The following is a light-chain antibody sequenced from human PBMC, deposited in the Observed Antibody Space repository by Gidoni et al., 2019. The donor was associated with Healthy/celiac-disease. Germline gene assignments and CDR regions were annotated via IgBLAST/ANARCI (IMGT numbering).Light chain of an antibody. CDR2: WAS. CDR3: QQYYSTPPT. J-gene: IGKJ1*01. Sequence: DIVMTQSPDSLAVSLGERATINSKSSQSVFYSSNNKNYLAWYQQKTGQPPKLLIYWASTRESGVPDRFSGSGSGTDFTLTIRSLQAEDVAVYSCQQYYSTPPTFGQGTKVEIK. CDR1: QSVFYSSNNKNY. V-gene: IGKV4-1*01.